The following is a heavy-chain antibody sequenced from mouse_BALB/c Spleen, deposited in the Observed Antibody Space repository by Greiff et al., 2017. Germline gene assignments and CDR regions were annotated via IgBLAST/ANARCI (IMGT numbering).Heavy chain of an antibody. CDR1: GFTFSSYG. CDR3: ARLGLGRGAWFAY. D-gene: IGHD4-1*01. J-gene: IGHJ3*01. CDR2: ISSGGSYT. Sequence: EVMLVESGGDLVKPGGSLKLSCAASGFTFSSYGMSWVRQTPDKRLEWVATISSGGSYTYYPDSVKGRFTISRDNAKNTLYLQMSSLKSEDTAMYYCARLGLGRGAWFAYWGQGTLVTVSA. V-gene: IGHV5-6*01.